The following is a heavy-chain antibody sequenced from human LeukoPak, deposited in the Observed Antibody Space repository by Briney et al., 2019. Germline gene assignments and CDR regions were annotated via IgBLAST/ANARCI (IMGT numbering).Heavy chain of an antibody. CDR1: GFTFSSYS. Sequence: PGGPLKFSGAASGFTFSSYSMNWVRQAPGKGREWVSSISSSSSYIYYADSVKGRFTISRDNAKNSLYLQMNSLRAEDTAVYYCASWITMVRGVIRGMDVWGQGTTVTVSS. D-gene: IGHD3-10*01. J-gene: IGHJ6*02. CDR3: ASWITMVRGVIRGMDV. CDR2: ISSSSSYI. V-gene: IGHV3-21*01.